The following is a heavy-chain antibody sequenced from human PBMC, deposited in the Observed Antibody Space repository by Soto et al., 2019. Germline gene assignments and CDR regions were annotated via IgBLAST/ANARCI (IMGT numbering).Heavy chain of an antibody. D-gene: IGHD2-2*01. CDR2: ISGGGGST. CDR3: ARPNLYCSSTSCYDY. J-gene: IGHJ4*02. Sequence: GGSLRLSCAASGFTFSSYAMSWVRQAPGKGLEWVSAISGGGGSTYNADSVKGRFTISRDNSKNTLYLQMNSLRAGDTAAYYCARPNLYCSSTSCYDYWGQGT. V-gene: IGHV3-23*01. CDR1: GFTFSSYA.